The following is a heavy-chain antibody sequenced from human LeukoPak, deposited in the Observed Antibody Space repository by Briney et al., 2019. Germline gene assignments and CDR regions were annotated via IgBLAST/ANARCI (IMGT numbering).Heavy chain of an antibody. V-gene: IGHV1-18*01. Sequence: RCGVSLELPAAAQQLKKKRWISAYNGNTNYAQKLQGRVTMATDSSTSTAYMELRSLRSDDTAVYYCARGPVLCRIAAGVYDWFDPWGQGTMVTVSS. D-gene: IGHD5/OR15-5a*01. CDR1: RCG. CDR2: ISAYNGNT. J-gene: IGHJ5*02. CDR3: ARGPVLCRIAAGVYDWFDP.